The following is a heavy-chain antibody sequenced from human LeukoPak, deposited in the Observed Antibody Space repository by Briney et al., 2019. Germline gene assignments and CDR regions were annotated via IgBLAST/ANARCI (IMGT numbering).Heavy chain of an antibody. CDR1: GGSISSYY. CDR3: ASYSYRYFDY. J-gene: IGHJ4*02. Sequence: AETLSLTCTVSGGSISSYYWSWLRQPPGKGLEWIGYIYSSRLTTYNPSLKSPPTISVDTSKNHFSLKLSSVTPADTAVYYCASYSYRYFDYWGQGTLVTVSS. D-gene: IGHD5-18*01. CDR2: IYSSRLT. V-gene: IGHV4-59*01.